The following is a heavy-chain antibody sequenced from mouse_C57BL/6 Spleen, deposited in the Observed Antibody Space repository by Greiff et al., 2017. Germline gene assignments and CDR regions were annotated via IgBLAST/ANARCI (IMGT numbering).Heavy chain of an antibody. J-gene: IGHJ2*01. Sequence: QVQLQQSGPGLVQPSQSLSITCTVSGFSLTSYGVHWVRQSPGKGLEWLGVIWSGGSTDYNAAFISRLSISKDNSKSQVFFKMNSLQADDTAIYYCARNNDYDARVYFDYWGQGTTLTVSS. CDR2: IWSGGST. V-gene: IGHV2-2*01. CDR1: GFSLTSYG. CDR3: ARNNDYDARVYFDY. D-gene: IGHD2-4*01.